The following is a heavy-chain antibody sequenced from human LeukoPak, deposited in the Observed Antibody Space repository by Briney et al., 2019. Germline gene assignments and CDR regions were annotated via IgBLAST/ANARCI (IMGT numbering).Heavy chain of an antibody. D-gene: IGHD2-21*02. CDR2: ISAYNGNT. CDR1: GYTFTSYG. V-gene: IGHV1-18*01. CDR3: ARDRSFCGGDCYVWYFDL. Sequence: ASVKVSCKASGYTFTSYGISWVRQAPGQGLEWMGWISAYNGNTNYAQKLQGRVTMTTDTPTSTAYMELRSLRSGDTAVYYCARDRSFCGGDCYVWYFDLWGRGTLVTVSS. J-gene: IGHJ2*01.